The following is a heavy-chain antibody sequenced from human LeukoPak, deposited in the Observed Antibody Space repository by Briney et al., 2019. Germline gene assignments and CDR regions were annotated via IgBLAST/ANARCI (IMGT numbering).Heavy chain of an antibody. CDR2: INPSGGST. CDR3: ARDPSTTVTTFWFDP. V-gene: IGHV1-46*01. D-gene: IGHD4-17*01. J-gene: IGHJ5*02. Sequence: ASVKVSCKASGYXFTSYYIHWVRQAPGQGREWMGVINPSGGSTSYAQKFQGRVTMTRDTSTSTVYMELSSLRSEDTAVYYCARDPSTTVTTFWFDPWGQGTLVTVSS. CDR1: GYXFTSYY.